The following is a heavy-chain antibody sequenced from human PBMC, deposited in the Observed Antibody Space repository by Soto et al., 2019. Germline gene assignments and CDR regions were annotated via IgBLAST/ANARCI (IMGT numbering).Heavy chain of an antibody. CDR2: IIPIFGTA. D-gene: IGHD5-18*01. CDR3: ARVAYLTACYFDY. J-gene: IGHJ4*02. CDR1: GGTFSSYA. V-gene: IGHV1-69*13. Sequence: ASVKVSCKASGGTFSSYAISWVRQAPGQGLEWMGGIIPIFGTANYAQQFQGRVTITADESTSTAYMELSSLRSEATAVYYCARVAYLTACYFDYWGQGTLVTVSS.